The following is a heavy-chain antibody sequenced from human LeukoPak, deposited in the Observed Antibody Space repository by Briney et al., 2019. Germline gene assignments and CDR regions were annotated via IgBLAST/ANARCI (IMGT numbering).Heavy chain of an antibody. CDR3: ARNRKVRGVKWWFDP. Sequence: SETLCLTCAVYGGSFSGYYWSWIRQPPGKGLEWIGEINHSGSTNYNPSLKSRVTISVDTSKNQFSLKLSSVTAADTAVYYCARNRKVRGVKWWFDPWGQGTLVTVSS. J-gene: IGHJ5*02. CDR1: GGSFSGYY. CDR2: INHSGST. V-gene: IGHV4-34*01. D-gene: IGHD3-10*01.